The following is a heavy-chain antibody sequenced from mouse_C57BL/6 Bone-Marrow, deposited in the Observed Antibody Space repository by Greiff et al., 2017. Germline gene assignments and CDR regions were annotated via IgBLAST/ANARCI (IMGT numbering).Heavy chain of an antibody. D-gene: IGHD2-5*01. V-gene: IGHV5-17*01. Sequence: DVHLVESGGGLVKPGGSLKLSCAASGFTFSDYGMHWVRQAPEKGLEWVAYISSGSSTIYYADTVKGRFTISRDNAKNTLFLQMTSLRSADTAMYYCASPGDSNYVGCWYFDFWGTGTAVTVSS. CDR1: GFTFSDYG. J-gene: IGHJ1*03. CDR2: ISSGSSTI. CDR3: ASPGDSNYVGCWYFDF.